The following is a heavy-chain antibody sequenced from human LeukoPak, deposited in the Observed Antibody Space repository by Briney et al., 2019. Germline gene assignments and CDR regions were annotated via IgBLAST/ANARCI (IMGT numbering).Heavy chain of an antibody. V-gene: IGHV4-59*01. Sequence: SETLSLTCTVSGGSISSYYWNWIRQPPGRGLEWIGYVYYSGSTNYNPSLKSRVTISVDTSKNQFSLKLTSVTAADTAVYYCARGDSSASNWFDPWGQGTLVTVSS. J-gene: IGHJ5*02. CDR3: ARGDSSASNWFDP. CDR2: VYYSGST. D-gene: IGHD3-22*01. CDR1: GGSISSYY.